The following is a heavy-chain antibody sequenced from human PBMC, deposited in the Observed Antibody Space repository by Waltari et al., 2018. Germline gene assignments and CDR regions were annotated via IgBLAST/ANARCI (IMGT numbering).Heavy chain of an antibody. J-gene: IGHJ3*02. CDR2: ISSSGSTI. CDR1: GFTFSSYE. CDR3: ASEMATIDDAFDI. V-gene: IGHV3-48*03. D-gene: IGHD5-12*01. Sequence: EVQLVESGGGLVQPGGSLRLSCAASGFTFSSYELNLVRQAPGKGLEWVSYISSSGSTIYYADSVKGRFTISRDNAKNSLYLQMNSLRAEDTAVYYCASEMATIDDAFDIWGQGTMVTVSS.